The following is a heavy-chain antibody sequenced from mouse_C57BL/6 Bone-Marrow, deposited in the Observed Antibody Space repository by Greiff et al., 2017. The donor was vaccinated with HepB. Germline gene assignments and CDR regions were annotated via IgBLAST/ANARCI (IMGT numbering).Heavy chain of an antibody. CDR2: IFPGSGNT. CDR1: GYTFTSYG. J-gene: IGHJ2*01. Sequence: QVHVKQSGAELARPGASVKLSCKASGYTFTSYGISWVKQRPGQGLEWIGEIFPGSGNTYYNEKFKGKATLTADKSSSTAYMELRSLTSEDSAVYFCARGSDEVDYWGQGTTLTVSS. CDR3: ARGSDEVDY. D-gene: IGHD1-1*02. V-gene: IGHV1-81*01.